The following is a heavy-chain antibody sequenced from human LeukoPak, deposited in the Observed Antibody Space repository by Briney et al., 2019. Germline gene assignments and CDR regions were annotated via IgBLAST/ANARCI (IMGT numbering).Heavy chain of an antibody. J-gene: IGHJ5*02. CDR2: IYYSGST. CDR3: ARGPPTYGSGTINWFDP. Sequence: PSETLSLTCTVSGGSISSGGYYWSWIRQHPGQGLEWIGYIYYSGSTYYNPSLKSRVTISVDTSKNQFSLKLSSVTAADTAVYYCARGPPTYGSGTINWFDPWGQGTLVTVSS. D-gene: IGHD3-10*01. V-gene: IGHV4-31*03. CDR1: GGSISSGGYY.